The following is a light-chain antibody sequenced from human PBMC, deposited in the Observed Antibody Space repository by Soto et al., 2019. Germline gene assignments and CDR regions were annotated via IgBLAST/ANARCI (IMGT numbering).Light chain of an antibody. J-gene: IGKJ3*01. CDR2: GAS. V-gene: IGKV3-20*01. CDR1: QSFRSNY. CDR3: QHYSSSPPEFT. Sequence: EIVLTQSPATLSLSPGERATLPCRASQSFRSNYLAWYQQRPGQAPRLLIFGASYRATGIPDRFSGSGSGTDFTLTISRLEPEDFAVYYCQHYSSSPPEFTFGPGTKVDSK.